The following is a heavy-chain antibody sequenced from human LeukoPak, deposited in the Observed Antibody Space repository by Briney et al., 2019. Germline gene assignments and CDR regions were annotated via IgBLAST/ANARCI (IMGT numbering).Heavy chain of an antibody. CDR1: GFTFSSYW. Sequence: GGSLRLSCAASGFTFSSYWMHWVRQAPGKGLVWVSRINSDGSSTSYADSVKGRFTISRDNAKSTLYLQMNSLRAEDTAVYYCARVTQDIVVVPAAIAYTSFDYWGQGTLVTVSS. CDR2: INSDGSST. CDR3: ARVTQDIVVVPAAIAYTSFDY. J-gene: IGHJ4*02. V-gene: IGHV3-74*01. D-gene: IGHD2-2*02.